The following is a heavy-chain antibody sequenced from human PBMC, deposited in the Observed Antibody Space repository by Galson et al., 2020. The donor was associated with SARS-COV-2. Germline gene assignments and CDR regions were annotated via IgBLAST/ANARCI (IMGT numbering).Heavy chain of an antibody. CDR3: TRPGGFYNSATHDDY. V-gene: IGHV3-73*01. D-gene: IGHD3-16*01. Sequence: GGSLRLSCAASGFTFSNSVLHWVRQASGEGLEWVGRIRTKPNDYATSYASSVRGRFVISRDDSRNMVYLQMNSLTIEDTATYFCTRPGGFYNSATHDDYWGQGTLVTVSS. CDR1: GFTFSNSV. J-gene: IGHJ4*02. CDR2: IRTKPNDYAT.